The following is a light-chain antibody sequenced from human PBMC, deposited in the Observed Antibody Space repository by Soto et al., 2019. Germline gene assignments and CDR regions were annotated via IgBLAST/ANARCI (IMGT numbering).Light chain of an antibody. J-gene: IGKJ1*01. Sequence: EIGLTQSPATLSLSPGERATLSCRASQSISKFLAWYQQKPGQAPSLFIYDTSTRATGVPTRFSGSGSGTEFTLTISSLQSEDFAVYYCQQYNNWPPATFGQGTKVDIK. CDR3: QQYNNWPPAT. V-gene: IGKV3-15*01. CDR1: QSISKF. CDR2: DTS.